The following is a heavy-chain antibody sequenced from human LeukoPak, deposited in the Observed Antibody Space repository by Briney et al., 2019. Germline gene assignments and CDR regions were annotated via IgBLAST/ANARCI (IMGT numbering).Heavy chain of an antibody. CDR3: ARDAPSGGYLSFFGY. V-gene: IGHV4-61*02. J-gene: IGHJ4*02. CDR2: IYTSGST. D-gene: IGHD5-12*01. CDR1: GGSISSGSYY. Sequence: SETLSLTCTVSGGSISSGSYYWSWIRQPAGKGLEWIGRIYTSGSTNYNPSLKSRVTISVDTSKNQFSLKLSSVTAADTAVYYCARDAPSGGYLSFFGYWGQGTLVTVSS.